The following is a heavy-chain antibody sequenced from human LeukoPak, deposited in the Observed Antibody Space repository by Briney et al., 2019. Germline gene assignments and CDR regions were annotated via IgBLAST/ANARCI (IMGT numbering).Heavy chain of an antibody. V-gene: IGHV3-15*01. Sequence: GGSLRLSCAGSGFTFNNAWMTWVRQAPGRGLEWVGRIKSKTDGGTTDYAAPVKDRFTISRDDSKSTLYLQMNSLQTEDTGVYYCTTELVWFGVLAHWGQGTLATVSS. CDR1: GFTFNNAW. D-gene: IGHD3-10*01. CDR3: TTELVWFGVLAH. CDR2: IKSKTDGGTT. J-gene: IGHJ4*02.